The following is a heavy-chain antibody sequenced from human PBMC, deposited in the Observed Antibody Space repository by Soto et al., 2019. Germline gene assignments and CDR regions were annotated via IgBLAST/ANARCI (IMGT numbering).Heavy chain of an antibody. Sequence: QVQLQQGGAGLLKPSETLSLTCAVYGGAFRGYYWSWIRQPPGKGLEWLGEINDSGSTNYNPSLKSRVTSSLDTSKKESSLRLSSVPAADTAVYYCARERGRYCSGESCYPFGPWGQGALVTVSS. CDR3: ARERGRYCSGESCYPFGP. D-gene: IGHD2-15*01. CDR1: GGAFRGYY. J-gene: IGHJ5*02. CDR2: INDSGST. V-gene: IGHV4-34*01.